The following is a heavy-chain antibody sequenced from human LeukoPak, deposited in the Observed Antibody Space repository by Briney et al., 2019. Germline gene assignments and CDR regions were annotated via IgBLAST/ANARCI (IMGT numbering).Heavy chain of an antibody. V-gene: IGHV3-43*01. CDR3: AKGAPKSPYYYDTSVYSPPKY. Sequence: GGSLGLSCAASGFTFDEYIMHRVRQAPGKGLEWVSVVNWDSVNTYYGDSVKGRFIISRDNSKNSLYLQMNSLTIEDTALYYCAKGAPKSPYYYDTSVYSPPKYWGQGTLVTVSS. CDR2: VNWDSVNT. J-gene: IGHJ4*02. D-gene: IGHD3-22*01. CDR1: GFTFDEYI.